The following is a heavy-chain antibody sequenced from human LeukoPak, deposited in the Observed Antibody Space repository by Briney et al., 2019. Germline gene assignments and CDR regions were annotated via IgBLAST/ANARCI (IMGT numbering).Heavy chain of an antibody. D-gene: IGHD2-2*01. J-gene: IGHJ5*02. CDR3: ATVTGDCSSTSCRYNWLDP. CDR2: FDPEDGET. CDR1: GYTLTELS. V-gene: IGHV1-24*01. Sequence: ASVKVSCKVSGYTLTELSMHWVRQAPGKGLEWMGGFDPEDGETIYAQKFQGRVTMTEDTSTDTAYMELSSLGSEDTAVYYCATVTGDCSSTSCRYNWLDPWGQGTLVTVSS.